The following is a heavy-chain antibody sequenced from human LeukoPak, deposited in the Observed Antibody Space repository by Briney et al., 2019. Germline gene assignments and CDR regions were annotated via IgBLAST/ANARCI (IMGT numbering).Heavy chain of an antibody. CDR2: IYHSGST. CDR1: GGSISSGGYY. J-gene: IGHJ4*02. Sequence: PSQTLSLTCTVSGGSISSGGYYWSWIRQPPGKGLEWIGYIYHSGSTYYNPSLKSRVTISVDTSKNQFSLKLSSVTAADTAVYYCARFDSGYDSIDYWGRGTLVTVSS. CDR3: ARFDSGYDSIDY. V-gene: IGHV4-30-2*01. D-gene: IGHD5-12*01.